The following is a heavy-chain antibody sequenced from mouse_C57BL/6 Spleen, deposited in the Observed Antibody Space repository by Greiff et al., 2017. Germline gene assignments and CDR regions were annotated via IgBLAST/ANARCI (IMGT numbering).Heavy chain of an antibody. D-gene: IGHD1-1*02. Sequence: VQLQQSGAELVRPGASVTLSCKASGYTFTDYEMHWVKQTPVHGLEWIGAIDPETGGTAYNQKFKGKAILTADKYSSTAYMERRSLTSEDSAVYYCTKVVINAMDYWGQGTSVTVSS. V-gene: IGHV1-15*01. CDR3: TKVVINAMDY. CDR1: GYTFTDYE. J-gene: IGHJ4*01. CDR2: IDPETGGT.